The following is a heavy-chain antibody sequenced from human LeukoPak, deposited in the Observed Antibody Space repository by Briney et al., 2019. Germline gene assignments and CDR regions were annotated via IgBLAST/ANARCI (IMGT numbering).Heavy chain of an antibody. V-gene: IGHV3-33*01. CDR1: GFTFSSHG. CDR2: IWYDGTNK. CDR3: ARDRLPYCSGGSCLYLDY. Sequence: PGGSLRLSCTASGFTFSSHGIHWVRQAPGKGLEWVAVIWYDGTNKYYADSVKGRFTISRDNSKNTAYPQMSSLRVEDTAVYYCARDRLPYCSGGSCLYLDYWGQGTLVTVSS. J-gene: IGHJ4*02. D-gene: IGHD2-15*01.